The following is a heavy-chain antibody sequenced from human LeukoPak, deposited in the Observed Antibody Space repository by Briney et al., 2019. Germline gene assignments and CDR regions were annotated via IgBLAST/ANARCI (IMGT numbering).Heavy chain of an antibody. CDR1: GGSISSYY. Sequence: SETLSLTCTGSGGSISSYYWSWIRQPPGKGLEWIGYIYYSGSTNYNPSLKSRVTISVDTSKNQFSLKLSSVTAADTAVYYCARAGGTFDPWGQGTLVTVSS. CDR3: ARAGGTFDP. D-gene: IGHD1-7*01. CDR2: IYYSGST. V-gene: IGHV4-59*01. J-gene: IGHJ5*02.